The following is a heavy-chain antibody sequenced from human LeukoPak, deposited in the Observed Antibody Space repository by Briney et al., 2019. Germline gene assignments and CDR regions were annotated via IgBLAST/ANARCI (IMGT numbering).Heavy chain of an antibody. Sequence: PGGSLRLSCAASGFTFSSYEMNWVRQTPGKGLEWVAIISYDGSDKYYAASVKGRFTISRDNSKHTLYLQIDSLRLEDTAVYYCAKARDFWSGYEELIDYWGQGTLVTVSS. CDR2: ISYDGSDK. D-gene: IGHD3-3*01. V-gene: IGHV3-30*18. J-gene: IGHJ4*02. CDR3: AKARDFWSGYEELIDY. CDR1: GFTFSSYE.